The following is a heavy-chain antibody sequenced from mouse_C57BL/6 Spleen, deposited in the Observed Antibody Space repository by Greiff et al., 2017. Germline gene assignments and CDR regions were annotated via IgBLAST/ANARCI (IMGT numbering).Heavy chain of an antibody. CDR1: VYTFTSYW. Sequence: QVQLQQPGAELVRPGSSVKLSCKASVYTFTSYWMHWVKQRPIPGLAWIGNIDPSDSETHYNQKFKDKATLTVDKSSSTAYMQLSSLTSEDSAVYYCARSYYGIDWYGDGWGTGTTVTVSS. V-gene: IGHV1-52*01. D-gene: IGHD1-1*01. CDR2: IDPSDSET. J-gene: IGHJ1*03. CDR3: ARSYYGIDWYGDG.